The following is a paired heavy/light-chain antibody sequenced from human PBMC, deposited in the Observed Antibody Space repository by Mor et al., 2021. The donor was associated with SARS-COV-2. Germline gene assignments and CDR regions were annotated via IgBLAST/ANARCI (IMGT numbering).Light chain of an antibody. V-gene: IGKV1-5*03. CDR2: KAS. J-gene: IGKJ1*01. CDR1: QSISSW. CDR3: QQYNSYRT. Sequence: DIQMTQSPSTLSASVGDRVTITCRASQSISSWLAWYQQKPGKAPNLLIYKASSLESGVPSRFSGSGSGTEFTLTISSLQPDDFATYYCQQYNSYRTFGQGTKVEIK.
Heavy chain of an antibody. CDR3: ARGGDYYGMDV. J-gene: IGHJ6*02. D-gene: IGHD3-16*01. CDR1: GFTFSDYY. CDR2: ISSSGSTI. Sequence: QVQLVESGGGLVKPGGSLRLSCAASGFTFSDYYMNWIRQAPGKGLEWVSYISSSGSTIYYADSVKGRFTISRDNAKNSLYLQMNSLRAEDTAVYYCARGGDYYGMDVWGQGTTVTVSS. V-gene: IGHV3-11*01.